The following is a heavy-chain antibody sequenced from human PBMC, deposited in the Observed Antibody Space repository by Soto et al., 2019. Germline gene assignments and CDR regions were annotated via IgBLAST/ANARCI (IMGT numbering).Heavy chain of an antibody. J-gene: IGHJ6*02. CDR3: ARDLFSSGWYGGYYYYYGMDV. D-gene: IGHD6-19*01. CDR1: GFTFSSYS. Sequence: GGSLRLTCAASGFTFSSYSMNWVRQAPGKGLEWVSYISSSSSTIYYADSVKGRFTISRDNAKNSLYLQMNSLRDEDTAVYYCARDLFSSGWYGGYYYYYGMDVWGQGTTVTVSS. CDR2: ISSSSSTI. V-gene: IGHV3-48*02.